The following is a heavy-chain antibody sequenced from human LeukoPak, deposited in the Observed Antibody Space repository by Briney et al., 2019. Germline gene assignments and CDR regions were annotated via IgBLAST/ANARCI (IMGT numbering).Heavy chain of an antibody. D-gene: IGHD3-10*01. Sequence: SETLSLTCTVSGGSISSYFWSWIRQPPGKGLEWIGYIYSSGSTKYNPSLKSRVTISVDTSKNQFSLKLSSVTAADTAVYYCARGEYGSGSYYNVVDYFDYWGQGTLVTVSS. V-gene: IGHV4-59*01. J-gene: IGHJ4*02. CDR2: IYSSGST. CDR3: ARGEYGSGSYYNVVDYFDY. CDR1: GGSISSYF.